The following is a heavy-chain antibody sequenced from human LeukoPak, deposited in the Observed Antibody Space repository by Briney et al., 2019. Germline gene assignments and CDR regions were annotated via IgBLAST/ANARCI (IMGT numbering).Heavy chain of an antibody. V-gene: IGHV3-NL1*01. D-gene: IGHD2/OR15-2a*01. CDR2: IYSDGSFGRT. CDR3: ARGRNYFPIDY. Sequence: GGSLRLSCAASGFIFSNYGMHWVRQTPGKGLEWVSVIYSDGSFGRTFYADSVKGRFTISRDNSRNTVYLQMNSLRADDTAVYYCARGRNYFPIDYWGQGTLVTVSS. J-gene: IGHJ4*02. CDR1: GFIFSNYG.